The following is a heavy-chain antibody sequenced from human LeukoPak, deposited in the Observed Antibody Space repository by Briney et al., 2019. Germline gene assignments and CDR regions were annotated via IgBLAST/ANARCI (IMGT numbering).Heavy chain of an antibody. CDR3: ASQDERITMVRGVIRFDY. D-gene: IGHD3-10*01. V-gene: IGHV4-39*01. CDR2: IYYSGST. CDR1: GGSISSSSYY. Sequence: PSETLSLTCTVSGGSISSSSYYWGWIRHPPGKGLEWFGSIYYSGSTYYNPSLKSRVTISVDTSKNQFSLKLSSVTAADTAVYYCASQDERITMVRGVIRFDYWGQGTLVTVSS. J-gene: IGHJ4*02.